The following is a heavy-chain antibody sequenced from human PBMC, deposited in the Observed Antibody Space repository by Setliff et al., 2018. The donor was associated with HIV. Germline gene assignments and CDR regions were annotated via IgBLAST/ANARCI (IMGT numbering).Heavy chain of an antibody. V-gene: IGHV4-34*01. J-gene: IGHJ4*02. CDR1: GGSFSGYY. CDR2: INHRGST. CDR3: ARSIVPVASGYYYFEY. Sequence: SETLSLTCAVYGGSFSGYYWSWIRQSPGKGLEWVGEINHRGSTNYNPSLKSRVTISVDTSKNQFSLRLSSVAAGDTAVYYCARSIVPVASGYYYFEYWGQGTLVTVSS. D-gene: IGHD3-3*01.